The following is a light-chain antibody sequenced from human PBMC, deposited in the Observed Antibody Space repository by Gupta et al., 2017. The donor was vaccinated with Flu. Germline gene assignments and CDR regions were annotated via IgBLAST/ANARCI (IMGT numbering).Light chain of an antibody. V-gene: IGLV1-51*02. Sequence: QSVLTQPPSVSAAPGQKVTISCAGSSSNIGNNYVSWYQQLPGTAPKLLIYENNKRPAGIPDRFSGSKSGTAATLGITGPQTGDAADYYGDTGDSSRSAVFGGGTKLTVL. CDR3: DTGDSSRSAV. CDR2: ENN. CDR1: SSNIGNNY. J-gene: IGLJ2*01.